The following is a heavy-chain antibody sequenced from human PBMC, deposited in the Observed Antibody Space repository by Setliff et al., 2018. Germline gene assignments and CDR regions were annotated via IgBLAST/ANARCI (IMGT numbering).Heavy chain of an antibody. V-gene: IGHV4-34*01. CDR2: INHSGSP. Sequence: PSETLSLTCAVYGASFSGTYCSWIRQSPGKGLEWIGEINHTGSPNWIGEINHSGSPNYNPSLKGRVTMSVDTSKNQFSLKLTSVTAADTAVYYCRVWVDMIEVDSWAQGTLVTVSS. CDR1: GASFSGTY. D-gene: IGHD3-22*01. CDR3: RVWVDMIEVDS. J-gene: IGHJ4*02.